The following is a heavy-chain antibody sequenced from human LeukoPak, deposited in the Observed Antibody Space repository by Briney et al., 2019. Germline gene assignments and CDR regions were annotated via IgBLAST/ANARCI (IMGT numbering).Heavy chain of an antibody. V-gene: IGHV3-23*01. CDR2: IIGSGGST. D-gene: IGHD2-15*01. Sequence: GGSLRLSCAASEFTFNNYAMTWVRQAPGKGLEWVSTIIGSGGSTDYADSVKGRFTISRDNSKDTLFLQMDSLRVEDTAVYYCATFCSGGDCYSFAPWGQGTLVTVSS. CDR1: EFTFNNYA. J-gene: IGHJ5*02. CDR3: ATFCSGGDCYSFAP.